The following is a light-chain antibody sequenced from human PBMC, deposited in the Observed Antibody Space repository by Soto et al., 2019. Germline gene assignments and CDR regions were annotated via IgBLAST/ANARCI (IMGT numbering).Light chain of an antibody. CDR3: MQALQTSYT. CDR1: QSLLHSNGYNY. V-gene: IGKV2-28*01. Sequence: DIVMTQSPLSLPVNPGEPASISCRSSQSLLHSNGYNYLDWYLQKPGQSPQLLIYLGSNRASGVPDRFSGSGSGTDFTLKISRVEAEDVGVYYCMQALQTSYTFGQGTKLEIK. J-gene: IGKJ2*01. CDR2: LGS.